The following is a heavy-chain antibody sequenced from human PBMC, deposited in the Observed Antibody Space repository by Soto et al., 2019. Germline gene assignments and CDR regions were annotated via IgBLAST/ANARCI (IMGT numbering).Heavy chain of an antibody. CDR1: GFTFSSYG. CDR2: IWYDGSNK. J-gene: IGHJ4*02. D-gene: IGHD1-26*01. CDR3: ARERSYSGSSHYFDY. Sequence: GGSLRLSCAASGFTFSSYGMHWVRQAPGKGLEWVAVIWYDGSNKYYADSVKGRFTISRDNSKNTLYLQMNSLRAEDTAVYYCARERSYSGSSHYFDYWGQGTLVTVSS. V-gene: IGHV3-33*01.